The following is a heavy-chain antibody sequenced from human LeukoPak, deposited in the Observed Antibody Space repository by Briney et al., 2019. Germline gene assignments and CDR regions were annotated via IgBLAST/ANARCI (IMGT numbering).Heavy chain of an antibody. D-gene: IGHD6-13*01. CDR2: TYYRSKWYN. CDR1: GDSVSTNSAA. V-gene: IGHV6-1*01. Sequence: SQTLSLTCAISGDSVSTNSAAWNWIRQSPSGGLEWLGRTYYRSKWYNDYAESVKSRITINPDTSKNQFSLQLNSVTPEDTAVYYCARDRGGSWYHPFDFWGQGTLVTVSS. CDR3: ARDRGGSWYHPFDF. J-gene: IGHJ4*02.